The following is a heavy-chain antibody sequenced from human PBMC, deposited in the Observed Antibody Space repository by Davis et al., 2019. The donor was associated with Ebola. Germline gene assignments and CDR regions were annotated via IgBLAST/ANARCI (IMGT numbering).Heavy chain of an antibody. CDR3: ARLGKLWFGELLVRYYYGMDV. Sequence: LSLTCAASGFTFDDYAMHWVRQALGKGLEWVSGISWNSGSIGYADSVKGRFTISRDNAKNSLYLQMNSLRAEDTAVYYCARLGKLWFGELLVRYYYGMDVWGQGTTVTVSS. CDR1: GFTFDDYA. D-gene: IGHD3-10*01. V-gene: IGHV3-9*01. CDR2: ISWNSGSI. J-gene: IGHJ6*02.